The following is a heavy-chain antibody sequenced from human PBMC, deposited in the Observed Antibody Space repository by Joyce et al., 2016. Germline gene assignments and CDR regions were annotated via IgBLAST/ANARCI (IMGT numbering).Heavy chain of an antibody. J-gene: IGHJ6*02. CDR1: GFICSNYT. D-gene: IGHD3-10*01. CDR2: IRRSIRTI. Sequence: EVQLVESGGGWVQPGGSLTLSCAASGFICSNYTMKWVRQAPGNGLGWVSHIRRSIRTICCPDSVKGRFTISRDNAKNSLYLQMNSLRAEDTAVYYCARKKYYGSGSYYKYYYYAMDVWGQGTTVTVSS. CDR3: ARKKYYGSGSYYKYYYYAMDV. V-gene: IGHV3-48*04.